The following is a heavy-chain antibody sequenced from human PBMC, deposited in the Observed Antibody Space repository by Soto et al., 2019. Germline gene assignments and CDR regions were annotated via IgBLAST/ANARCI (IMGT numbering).Heavy chain of an antibody. J-gene: IGHJ4*02. D-gene: IGHD6-13*01. CDR3: ARVPSSNYHYFDY. CDR2: IYSAGSA. V-gene: IGHV3-66*01. Sequence: EVQRVESGGGLVQPGGSLRLSCAASGFTVSSYYMSWVRQAPGKGLEWVSVIYSAGSADFADSVKGRFTISRDNSKNILYLQMSSLRAEDTAVYYCARVPSSNYHYFDYWGQGTLVTVSS. CDR1: GFTVSSYY.